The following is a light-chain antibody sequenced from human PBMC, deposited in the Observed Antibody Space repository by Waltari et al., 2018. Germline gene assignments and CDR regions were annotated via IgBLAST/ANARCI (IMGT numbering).Light chain of an antibody. J-gene: IGKJ2*01. V-gene: IGKV1-39*01. CDR1: QNIYNF. CDR3: QQSYSNFRT. CDR2: GAS. Sequence: DIPLTQSPSSLSALSGDRVPITCRASQNIYNFLNWYQQKSGKAPRLLIFGASNLQSGVPSRFSGSGSGTDFSLTISSLQPEDFATYYCQQSYSNFRTFGQGTKVEMK.